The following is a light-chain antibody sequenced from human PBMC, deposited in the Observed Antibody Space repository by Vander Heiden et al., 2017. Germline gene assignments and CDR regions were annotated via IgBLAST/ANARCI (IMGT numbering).Light chain of an antibody. Sequence: QLVLTQSPSASASLVASAKLTCTLSSGHSSYAIAWHQQQPEKGPRYLMKLNSDGSHSKGDGIPDRFSGSSSGAERYLTISSLQSEDEADYYCQTWGTGIRVFGGGTKLTVL. CDR2: LNSDGSH. J-gene: IGLJ3*02. V-gene: IGLV4-69*01. CDR3: QTWGTGIRV. CDR1: SGHSSYA.